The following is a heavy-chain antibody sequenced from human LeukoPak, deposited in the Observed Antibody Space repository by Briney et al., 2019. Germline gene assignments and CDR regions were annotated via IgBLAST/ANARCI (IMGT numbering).Heavy chain of an antibody. D-gene: IGHD2-2*01. V-gene: IGHV1-18*01. CDR2: ISAYNGNT. CDR3: AREAIGYCSSTSCDYYYYYMDV. J-gene: IGHJ6*03. Sequence: ASMKVSCKASGYTFTSYGISWVRQAPGQGLEWMGWISAYNGNTNYAQKLQGRVTMTTDTSTSTAYMELRSLRSDDTAVYYCAREAIGYCSSTSCDYYYYYMDVWGKGTTVTVSS. CDR1: GYTFTSYG.